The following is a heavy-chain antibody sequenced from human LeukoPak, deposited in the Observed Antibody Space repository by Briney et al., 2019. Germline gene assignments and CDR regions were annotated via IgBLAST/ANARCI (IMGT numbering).Heavy chain of an antibody. V-gene: IGHV4-59*01. CDR2: IYYSGST. D-gene: IGHD3-10*01. CDR3: ASIRGYYGSGSSGTGWFDP. J-gene: IGHJ5*02. Sequence: SETLSLTCTVSGGSISSYYWSWIRQPPGKGLEWIGYIYYSGSTNYNPSLKSRVTISVDTSKNQFSLKLSSVTAADTAVYYCASIRGYYGSGSSGTGWFDPWGQGTLVTVSS. CDR1: GGSISSYY.